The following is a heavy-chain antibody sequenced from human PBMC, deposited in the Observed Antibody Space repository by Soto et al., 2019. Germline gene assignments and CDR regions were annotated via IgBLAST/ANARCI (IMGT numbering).Heavy chain of an antibody. J-gene: IGHJ4*02. D-gene: IGHD5-12*01. CDR2: ISSRVGDI. CDR1: GFNFNDYY. Sequence: GGSLRLSCAASGFNFNDYYMSWIRQAPGKGQERISYISSRVGDIYYADSVKGRFTISRDNAKNSLYLQMNSLRAEDTAVYYCATYARGYSKGFDYWGQGTLVTVSS. CDR3: ATYARGYSKGFDY. V-gene: IGHV3-11*01.